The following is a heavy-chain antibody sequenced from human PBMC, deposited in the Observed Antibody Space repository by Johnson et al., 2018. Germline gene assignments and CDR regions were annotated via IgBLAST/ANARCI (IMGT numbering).Heavy chain of an antibody. CDR3: ARGGGADYYYGMDV. V-gene: IGHV4-59*01. D-gene: IGHD1-26*01. CDR2: IYYSGST. CDR1: GGSISSYY. Sequence: QVQLQESGPGLVKPSETLSLTCTVFGGSISSYYWSWIRQPPGKGLEWLGYIYYSGSTNYNPSLQSRVTISVDTSKNQFSLKLSSVTAADTAVYYCARGGGADYYYGMDVWGQGTTVTVSS. J-gene: IGHJ6*02.